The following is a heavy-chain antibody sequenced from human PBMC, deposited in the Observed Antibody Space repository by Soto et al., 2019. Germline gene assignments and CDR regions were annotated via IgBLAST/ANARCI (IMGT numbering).Heavy chain of an antibody. CDR2: IYYSGST. CDR1: GGSISSYY. V-gene: IGHV4-59*01. J-gene: IGHJ5*02. CDR3: AREASRYCSGGSCYPGWFDP. Sequence: SETLSLTCTVSGGSISSYYWSWIRQPPGKGLEWIGYIYYSGSTNYNPSLKSRVTISVDTSKNQFSLKLSSVTAADTAVYYCAREASRYCSGGSCYPGWFDPWGQGTLVTVSS. D-gene: IGHD2-15*01.